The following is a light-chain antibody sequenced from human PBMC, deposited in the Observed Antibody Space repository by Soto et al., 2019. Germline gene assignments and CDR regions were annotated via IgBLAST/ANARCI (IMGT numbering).Light chain of an antibody. J-gene: IGLJ1*01. CDR1: SSSIGGNP. Sequence: QTLLTQAPSASGPPGQRIAISCSGSSSSIGGNPVNWYQLLPGAAPKLLIYINDQRPSGVPDRFSGSKSGTAASLAISGLHPEDEAEYYCAAWDVSLNARFGTGTNLTVL. CDR2: IND. CDR3: AAWDVSLNAR. V-gene: IGLV1-44*01.